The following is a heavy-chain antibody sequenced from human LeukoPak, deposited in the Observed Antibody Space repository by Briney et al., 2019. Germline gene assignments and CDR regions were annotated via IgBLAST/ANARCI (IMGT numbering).Heavy chain of an antibody. V-gene: IGHV4-59*01. D-gene: IGHD5-12*01. CDR2: IYYSGST. Sequence: SETLSLTCTVSGGSLSSYYWSWIRQPPGKGLEWIGYIYYSGSTNYNPSLKSRVTISVDTSKNHFSLKLSSVTAADTAVYYCARDNSGWGGSFDYWGQGTLVTVSS. J-gene: IGHJ4*02. CDR3: ARDNSGWGGSFDY. CDR1: GGSLSSYY.